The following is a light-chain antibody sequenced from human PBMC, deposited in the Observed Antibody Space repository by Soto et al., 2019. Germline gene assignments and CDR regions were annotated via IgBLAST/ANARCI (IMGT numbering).Light chain of an antibody. CDR2: GVS. V-gene: IGKV3D-20*02. CDR1: QSVSSSQ. J-gene: IGKJ1*01. CDR3: QQRSNWPWT. Sequence: EIVLTQSPVTLSLTPGERATLSCRASQSVSSSQLAWYQQKPGQAPRLLINGVSSRATGIPDRFSGSGSGTDFTLTISRLEPEDFAVYYCQQRSNWPWTFGQGTKVDIK.